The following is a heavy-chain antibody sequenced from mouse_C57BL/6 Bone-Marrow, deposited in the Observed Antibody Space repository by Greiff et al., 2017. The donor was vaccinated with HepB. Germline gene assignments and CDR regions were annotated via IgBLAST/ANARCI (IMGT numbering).Heavy chain of an antibody. J-gene: IGHJ4*01. CDR1: GFTFSSYA. CDR2: ISDGGSYT. CDR3: ARETDDGYYDAMDY. D-gene: IGHD2-3*01. V-gene: IGHV5-4*01. Sequence: EVQVVESGGGLVKPGGSLKLSCAASGFTFSSYAMSWVRQTPEKRLEWVATISDGGSYTYYPDNVKGRFTISRDNAKNNLYLQMSHLKSEDTAMYYCARETDDGYYDAMDYWGQGTSVTVSS.